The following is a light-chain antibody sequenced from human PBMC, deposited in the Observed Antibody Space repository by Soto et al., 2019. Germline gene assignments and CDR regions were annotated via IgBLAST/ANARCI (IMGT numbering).Light chain of an antibody. V-gene: IGLV7-43*01. CDR1: TGAVTSGNY. CDR2: TTN. CDR3: LLYYGGAQLV. Sequence: QTVVTQEPSLTVSPGGTVTLTCASSTGAVTSGNYPSWFQQRPGQAPRTLIYTTNSKHSWTPARFSGSLLGDKAALTLSGVQPEDVADYYCLLYYGGAQLVFGGGTKVTVL. J-gene: IGLJ3*02.